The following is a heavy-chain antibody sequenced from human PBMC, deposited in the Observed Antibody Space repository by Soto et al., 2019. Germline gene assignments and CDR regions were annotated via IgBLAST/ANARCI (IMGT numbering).Heavy chain of an antibody. CDR3: ARGPQVTAILQYFDY. D-gene: IGHD2-21*02. J-gene: IGHJ4*02. V-gene: IGHV1-3*01. CDR1: GYTFTSYA. CDR2: INAGNGNT. Sequence: ASVKVSCKASGYTFTSYATHWVRQAPGQGLEWMGRINAGNGNTKYAQKFQGRVTITRDTSTSTVYMELSSLRSEDTAVYYCARGPQVTAILQYFDYWGQGTLVTVSS.